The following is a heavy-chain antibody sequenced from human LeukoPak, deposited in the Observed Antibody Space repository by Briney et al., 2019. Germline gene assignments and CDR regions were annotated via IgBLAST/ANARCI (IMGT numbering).Heavy chain of an antibody. CDR2: IYYSGST. V-gene: IGHV4-39*01. D-gene: IGHD3-3*01. Sequence: SETLPLTCTVSGGSISSSSHYWAWIRQSPGTGLEWIGSIYYSGSTYYNPSLKSRATISVDTSKNQISLKVSSVTAADSALYFCARQRTSGSASNLRVAQIDSWGQGTLVTVSS. CDR1: GGSISSSSHY. CDR3: ARQRTSGSASNLRVAQIDS. J-gene: IGHJ4*02.